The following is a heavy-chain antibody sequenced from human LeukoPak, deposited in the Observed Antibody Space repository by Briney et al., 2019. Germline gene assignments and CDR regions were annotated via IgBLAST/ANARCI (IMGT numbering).Heavy chain of an antibody. J-gene: IGHJ4*02. V-gene: IGHV4-34*01. Sequence: PSETLSLTCAVYGGSFSGYYWSWIRQPPRKGLEWIGEINHSGSTNYNPSLKRRVTISVDTSKNQFSLKLTSVTAADTAVYYCARGRDGSYYPPFEYWGQGTLVTVSS. CDR1: GGSFSGYY. CDR3: ARGRDGSYYPPFEY. D-gene: IGHD1-26*01. CDR2: INHSGST.